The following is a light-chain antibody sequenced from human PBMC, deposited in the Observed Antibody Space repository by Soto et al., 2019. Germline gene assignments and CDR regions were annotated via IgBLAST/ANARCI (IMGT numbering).Light chain of an antibody. J-gene: IGLJ7*01. Sequence: QSALTQPASESGSPGQSITISCTGTSSDVGGYNYVSWYQQHPGKAPKLMIYEVSNRPSGVSNRFSGSKSGNTASLTISGLQAEDEADYYCSSYTSSSTAVFGGGTQLTVL. CDR2: EVS. V-gene: IGLV2-14*01. CDR1: SSDVGGYNY. CDR3: SSYTSSSTAV.